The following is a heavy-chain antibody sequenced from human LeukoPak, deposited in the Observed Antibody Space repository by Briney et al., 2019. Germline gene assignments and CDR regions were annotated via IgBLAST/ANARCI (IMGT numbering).Heavy chain of an antibody. Sequence: PGGSLRLSCAASGFTFSDYDMHWLRQATGKGLEWVSAIGTDGDTYYTGSVKGRFTISRENAKNPLYLQMNSLRAGDTAVHYCARVAKERVGGVYYFDYWGQGTLVTVSS. J-gene: IGHJ4*02. V-gene: IGHV3-13*01. CDR1: GFTFSDYD. CDR3: ARVAKERVGGVYYFDY. CDR2: IGTDGDT. D-gene: IGHD1-1*01.